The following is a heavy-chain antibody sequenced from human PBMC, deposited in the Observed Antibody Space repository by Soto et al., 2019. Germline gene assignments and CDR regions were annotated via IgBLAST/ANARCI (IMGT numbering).Heavy chain of an antibody. CDR1: GGTFSNYA. J-gene: IGHJ4*02. CDR3: ARDKSADSSGYLYYFDY. V-gene: IGHV1-69*13. Sequence: SVKVSCKASGGTFSNYAITWVRQAPGQGLEWMGGIIPIFGTTNYAQKFQARVTITADESTSTAYMELSSLRSEDTAVYYCARDKSADSSGYLYYFDYWGQGTLVTVSS. D-gene: IGHD3-22*01. CDR2: IIPIFGTT.